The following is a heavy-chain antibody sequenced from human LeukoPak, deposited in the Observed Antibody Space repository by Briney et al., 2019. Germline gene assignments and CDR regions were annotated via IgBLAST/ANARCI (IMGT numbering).Heavy chain of an antibody. CDR1: GGSISSYY. J-gene: IGHJ4*02. CDR3: ARENSGSYRELDC. CDR2: IYTSGST. V-gene: IGHV4-4*07. Sequence: SETLSLTCTVSGGSISSYYWSWIRQPAGKGLEWIGRIYTSGSTNDNAYLKSRVSMSVDKSKNQFSLKLSSVIAADTAVFYCARENSGSYRELDCWRQGTLVSV. D-gene: IGHD1-26*01.